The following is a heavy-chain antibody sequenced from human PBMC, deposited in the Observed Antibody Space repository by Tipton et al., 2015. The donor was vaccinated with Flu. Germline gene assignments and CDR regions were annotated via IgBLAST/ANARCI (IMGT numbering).Heavy chain of an antibody. CDR3: ARGGKPSAYTSSWGHSWFDP. J-gene: IGHJ5*02. Sequence: TLSLTCSVSGDSITSGGYSWNWVPQHPGKGLEGICHIFHSGTTSYNPSLNRRVIISVDPSSNEVSLKLSSVTAADTAVYYCARGGKPSAYTSSWGHSWFDPWGQGILVTVSS. D-gene: IGHD3-16*01. CDR2: IFHSGTT. V-gene: IGHV4-31*03. CDR1: GDSITSGGYS.